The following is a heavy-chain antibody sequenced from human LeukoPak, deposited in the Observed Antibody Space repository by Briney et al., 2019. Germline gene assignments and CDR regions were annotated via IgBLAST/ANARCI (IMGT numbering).Heavy chain of an antibody. CDR3: ARIGGYNWNEGYFDY. Sequence: SETLSLTCTVSGGSIGSYYWSWIRQPPGKGLEWIGYIYYSGSTNYNPSLKSRVTISVDTSKNQFSLKLSSVTAADTAVYYCARIGGYNWNEGYFDYWGQGTLVTVSS. CDR2: IYYSGST. CDR1: GGSIGSYY. V-gene: IGHV4-59*01. J-gene: IGHJ4*02. D-gene: IGHD1-1*01.